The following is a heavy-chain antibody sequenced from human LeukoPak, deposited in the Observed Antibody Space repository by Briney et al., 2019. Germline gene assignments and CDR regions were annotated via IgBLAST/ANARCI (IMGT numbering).Heavy chain of an antibody. J-gene: IGHJ4*02. CDR2: ISWNSGSI. D-gene: IGHD6-13*01. CDR1: GFTFDDYA. CDR3: AKDNEAAAGFDY. Sequence: PGGSLRLSCAASGFTFDDYAMHWVRQAPGKGLEWVSGISWNSGSIGYADSVKGRFTISRDNAKNSLYLQMNSLRAEDTALYYCAKDNEAAAGFDYWGQGTLVTVSS. V-gene: IGHV3-9*01.